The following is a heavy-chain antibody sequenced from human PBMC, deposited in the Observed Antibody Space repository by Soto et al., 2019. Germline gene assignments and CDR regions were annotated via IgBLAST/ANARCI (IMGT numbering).Heavy chain of an antibody. V-gene: IGHV4-4*02. CDR2: IYHSGST. D-gene: IGHD1-26*01. CDR1: GGSISNSNW. Sequence: PSETLSLTCGVFGGSISNSNWWTCVRQPPGKELEWIGEIYHSGSTNYNSSLMSRVTISLDKVNNQFSLKLTSVTAADTAVYYCAHRPIVGAAIWGQGTLVTVSS. J-gene: IGHJ4*02. CDR3: AHRPIVGAAI.